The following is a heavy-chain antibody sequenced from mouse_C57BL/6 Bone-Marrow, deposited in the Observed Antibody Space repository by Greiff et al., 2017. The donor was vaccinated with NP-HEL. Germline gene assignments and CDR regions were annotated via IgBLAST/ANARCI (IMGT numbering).Heavy chain of an antibody. D-gene: IGHD4-1*02. CDR2: IYPGNSDT. V-gene: IGHV1-5*01. CDR3: TRPLNWDRFAY. CDR1: GYTFTSYW. Sequence: EVMLVESGTVLARPGASVKMSCKTSGYTFTSYWMHWVKQRPGQGLEWIGAIYPGNSDTSYNQKFKGKAKLTAVTSASTAYMELSSLTNEDSAVYYCTRPLNWDRFAYWGQGTLVTVSA. J-gene: IGHJ3*01.